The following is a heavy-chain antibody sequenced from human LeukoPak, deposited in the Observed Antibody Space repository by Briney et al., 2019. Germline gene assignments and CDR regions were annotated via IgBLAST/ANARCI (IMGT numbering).Heavy chain of an antibody. CDR2: IYTSGST. CDR1: GGSISSGSYY. D-gene: IGHD3-22*01. J-gene: IGHJ6*03. CDR3: ARERNDSSGYYHYYYYYYMDV. Sequence: SETLSLTCTVSGGSISSGSYYWSWIRQPAGKGLEWIGRIYTSGSTNYNPSLKRRVTISVDTSKNQFSLTLSSVTAADTAVYYCARERNDSSGYYHYYYYYYMDVWGKGTTVTVSS. V-gene: IGHV4-61*02.